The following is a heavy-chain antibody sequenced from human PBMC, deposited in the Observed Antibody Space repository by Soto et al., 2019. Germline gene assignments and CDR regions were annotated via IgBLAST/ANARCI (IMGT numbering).Heavy chain of an antibody. Sequence: QVQLVESGGGVVQPGRSLRLSCAASGFTFSSYAMHWVRQAPGKGLEWVAVISYDGSNKYYADSVKGRFTISRDNSKNTLYLQMNSLRAEDTAVYYCARDGYDSRGYSTHFDYWGQGTLVTVSS. CDR2: ISYDGSNK. CDR3: ARDGYDSRGYSTHFDY. J-gene: IGHJ4*02. D-gene: IGHD3-22*01. CDR1: GFTFSSYA. V-gene: IGHV3-30-3*01.